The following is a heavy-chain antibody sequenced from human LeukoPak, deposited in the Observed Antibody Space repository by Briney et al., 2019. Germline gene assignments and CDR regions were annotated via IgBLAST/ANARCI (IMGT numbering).Heavy chain of an antibody. Sequence: PGGSLRLSCAVPGFMFHHYAINWVRQAPGKGLEWFSLISGDGGSTFYADSVKGRFTISRDNSKNSLYLQMNSLRSDDTALYYCARESESSGWYDYWGQGTLVTVSS. J-gene: IGHJ4*02. CDR1: GFMFHHYA. D-gene: IGHD6-19*01. V-gene: IGHV3-43*02. CDR3: ARESESSGWYDY. CDR2: ISGDGGST.